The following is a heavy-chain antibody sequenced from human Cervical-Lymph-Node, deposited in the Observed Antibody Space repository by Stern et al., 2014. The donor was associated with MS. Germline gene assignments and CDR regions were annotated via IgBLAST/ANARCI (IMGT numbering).Heavy chain of an antibody. V-gene: IGHV1-69*01. Sequence: MQLAESGAEVKKPGSSGKVSCKASGGTFSSYAISWVRQAPGQGLEWMGGTIPIFGTANYAQKFQGRVTITADESTSTAYMELSSLRSEDTAVYYCARGELKEGLVRGMDVWGQGTTVTVSS. CDR1: GGTFSSYA. CDR3: ARGELKEGLVRGMDV. D-gene: IGHD1-26*01. CDR2: TIPIFGTA. J-gene: IGHJ6*02.